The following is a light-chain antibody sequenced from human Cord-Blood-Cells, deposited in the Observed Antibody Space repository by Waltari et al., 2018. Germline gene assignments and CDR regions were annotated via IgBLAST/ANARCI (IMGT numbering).Light chain of an antibody. CDR1: QSVSSY. Sequence: EIVLTQSPATLSLSPGERATLSCRASQSVSSYLAWYQQKPSQAPRLLIYDASNRATGIPARFSGSGSGTDFTLTISSLGPEDFAVYYCQQRSNWPSYTFGQGTKLEIK. V-gene: IGKV3-11*01. J-gene: IGKJ2*01. CDR2: DAS. CDR3: QQRSNWPSYT.